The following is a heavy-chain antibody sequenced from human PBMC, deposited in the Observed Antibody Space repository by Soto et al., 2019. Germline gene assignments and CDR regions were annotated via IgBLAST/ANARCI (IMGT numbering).Heavy chain of an antibody. V-gene: IGHV3-74*01. Sequence: LRLSCAASGFTFSSYWMHWVRQAPGKGLVWVSRINSDGSSTSYADSVKGRFTISRDNAKNTLYLQMNGLRAEDTAVYYCARALGSSWSPYYFDYWGQGTLVTVSS. CDR3: ARALGSSWSPYYFDY. J-gene: IGHJ4*02. CDR2: INSDGSST. D-gene: IGHD6-13*01. CDR1: GFTFSSYW.